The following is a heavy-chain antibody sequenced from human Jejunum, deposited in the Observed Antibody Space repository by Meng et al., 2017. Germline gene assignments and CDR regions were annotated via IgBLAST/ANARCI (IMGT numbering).Heavy chain of an antibody. CDR3: AKSQGPDHYHHGMDV. CDR1: GFTFSNYA. CDR2: ISGSGVHT. J-gene: IGHJ6*02. V-gene: IGHV3-23*01. Sequence: GESLKISCAASGFTFSNYALSWVRQAPGKGLEWVSGISGSGVHTYNADSVKGRFTISRDNSNNTLHVQMNGLRAEDTAVYYCAKSQGPDHYHHGMDVWGQGTTVTVSS. D-gene: IGHD1-14*01.